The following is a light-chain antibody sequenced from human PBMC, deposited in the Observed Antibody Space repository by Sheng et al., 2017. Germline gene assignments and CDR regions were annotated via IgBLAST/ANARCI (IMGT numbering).Light chain of an antibody. J-gene: IGKJ2*01. Sequence: DIQMTQSTSSLSASVGDRVTITCRASQSISSYLNWYQQKPGKAPKFLIYAASSLQSGVPSRFSGSGSGTDFTLTISSLQPEDFATYYCQQSYSTPYTFGQGTKLEIK. CDR1: QSISSY. CDR3: QQSYSTPYT. V-gene: IGKV1-39*01. CDR2: AAS.